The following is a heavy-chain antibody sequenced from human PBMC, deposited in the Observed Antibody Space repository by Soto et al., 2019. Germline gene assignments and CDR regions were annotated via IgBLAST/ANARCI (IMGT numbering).Heavy chain of an antibody. CDR3: ANAYGERSLY. CDR1: GFSLTTDRVG. J-gene: IGHJ4*02. D-gene: IGHD3-10*01. V-gene: IGHV2-5*02. Sequence: QITLKESGPTLVKPTQTLTLTCTFSGFSLTTDRVGVGWIRQPPGGALEWLAVIYWDDSKTYRPSLESRLTITKDTSKNQVALTMTNMDSLDTATYYCANAYGERSLYWGKGTLVTVSS. CDR2: IYWDDSK.